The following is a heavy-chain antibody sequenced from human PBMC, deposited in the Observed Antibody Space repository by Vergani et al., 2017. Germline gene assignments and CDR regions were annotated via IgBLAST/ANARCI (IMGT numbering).Heavy chain of an antibody. CDR3: VYRKNGCGTNGCFYPFYHYYYKEV. V-gene: IGHV2-5*04. J-gene: IGHJ6*03. D-gene: IGHD1-1*01. Sequence: QITLKESGPTLVKPTQSLTLTCTFSGFSLNPRGVSVAWIRQPPGQALDSLALIYWNDDQHYSPSRNNRVTITKDTSKNQVVLTMTKMDYVDTGTYYCVYRKNGCGTNGCFYPFYHYYYKEVWGKGNTVNGSS. CDR2: IYWNDDQ. CDR1: GFSLNPRGVS.